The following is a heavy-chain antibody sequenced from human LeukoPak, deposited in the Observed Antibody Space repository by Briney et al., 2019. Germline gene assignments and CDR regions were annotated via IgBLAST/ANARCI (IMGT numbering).Heavy chain of an antibody. CDR3: ARKTNDDLYFDY. J-gene: IGHJ4*02. V-gene: IGHV4-4*02. CDR1: GGSISSSNW. D-gene: IGHD4-17*01. CDR2: IFHSGST. Sequence: PSGTLSLTCAVSGGSISSSNWWSWVRQPPGKGLEWIGEIFHSGSTNYNPSLKSRVTISVDRSKNQFSLKLSSVTAADTAVYYCARKTNDDLYFDYWGQGTLVTLST.